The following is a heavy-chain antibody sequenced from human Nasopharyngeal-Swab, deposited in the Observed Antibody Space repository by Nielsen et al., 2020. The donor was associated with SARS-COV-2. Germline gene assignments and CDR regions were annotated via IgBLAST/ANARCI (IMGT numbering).Heavy chain of an antibody. V-gene: IGHV4-34*01. D-gene: IGHD3-16*02. Sequence: SETLSLTCAVYGGSFSVYYWSWIRQLPGKGLEWIGEINHSGSTNYNPSLKSRVTISVDTSKNQVSLKLSSVTAADTAVYYCARGRPWGYVWGTYRNDAFGIWGQGTMVTVSS. CDR3: ARGRPWGYVWGTYRNDAFGI. J-gene: IGHJ3*02. CDR2: INHSGST. CDR1: GGSFSVYY.